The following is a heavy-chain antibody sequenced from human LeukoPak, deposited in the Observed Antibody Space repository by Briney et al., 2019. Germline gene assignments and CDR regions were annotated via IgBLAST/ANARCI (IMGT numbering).Heavy chain of an antibody. CDR2: IWYDGSNK. Sequence: GRSLRLSCAASGFTFSSYGMHWVRQAPGKGLEWVAVIWYDGSNKYYADSVKGRFTISRDNSKNTLYLQMSSLRAEDTAVYYCARDTASRPTISWRDYYYGMDVWGQGTTVTVSS. D-gene: IGHD5-24*01. V-gene: IGHV3-33*01. J-gene: IGHJ6*02. CDR3: ARDTASRPTISWRDYYYGMDV. CDR1: GFTFSSYG.